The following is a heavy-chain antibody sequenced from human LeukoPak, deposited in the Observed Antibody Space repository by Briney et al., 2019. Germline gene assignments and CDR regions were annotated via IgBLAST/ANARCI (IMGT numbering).Heavy chain of an antibody. Sequence: GGSLRLSCAASGFTFDDYAMHWVRQAPGKGLEWVSGISWNSGSIGYADSVKGRFTISRDNAKNSMYLQMNSLRAEDTALYYCAKASPGGGSCLDYWGQGTLVTVSS. V-gene: IGHV3-9*01. CDR3: AKASPGGGSCLDY. J-gene: IGHJ4*02. CDR2: ISWNSGSI. CDR1: GFTFDDYA. D-gene: IGHD2-15*01.